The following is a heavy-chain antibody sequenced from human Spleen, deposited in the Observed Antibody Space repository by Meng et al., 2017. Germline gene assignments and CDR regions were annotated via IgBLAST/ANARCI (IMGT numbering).Heavy chain of an antibody. CDR2: IYPGDADT. V-gene: IGHV5-51*01. D-gene: IGHD6-13*01. CDR3: ARHTGVGGIPLAGIGFDP. J-gene: IGHJ5*02. CDR1: GYSFTSYW. Sequence: GESLKISCEGSGYSFTSYWIGWVRQMPGKGLEWMGIIYPGDADTRYSQSFRGQVTISADKSISTDYLQLSSLRAEDTAMYFCARHTGVGGIPLAGIGFDPWGQGTLVTVSS.